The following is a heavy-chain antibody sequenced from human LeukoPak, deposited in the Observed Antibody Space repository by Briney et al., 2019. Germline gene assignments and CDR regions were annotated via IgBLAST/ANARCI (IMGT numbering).Heavy chain of an antibody. CDR1: GFTFSSYG. CDR3: AKDYGGFGELFVY. Sequence: GGSLRLSCAASGFTFSSYGMHWVRQAPGKGLEWVAVISYDGSNKYYADSVKGRFTISRDNSKNTLYLQMNSLRAEDTAVYYCAKDYGGFGELFVYWGQGTLVTVSS. CDR2: ISYDGSNK. V-gene: IGHV3-30*18. J-gene: IGHJ4*02. D-gene: IGHD3-10*01.